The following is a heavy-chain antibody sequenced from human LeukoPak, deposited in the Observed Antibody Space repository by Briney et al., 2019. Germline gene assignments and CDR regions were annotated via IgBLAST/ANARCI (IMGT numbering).Heavy chain of an antibody. CDR1: GGSISSYY. CDR3: ASFPQDGYYYDSSGYPGY. Sequence: PSETLSLTCTVSGGSISSYYWSWIRQPPGKGLECIGYIYYSGDTNYNPSLKSRVTISVDTSKNQFSLKLSSVTAADTAVYYCASFPQDGYYYDSSGYPGYWGQGTLVTVSS. CDR2: IYYSGDT. J-gene: IGHJ4*02. D-gene: IGHD3-22*01. V-gene: IGHV4-59*08.